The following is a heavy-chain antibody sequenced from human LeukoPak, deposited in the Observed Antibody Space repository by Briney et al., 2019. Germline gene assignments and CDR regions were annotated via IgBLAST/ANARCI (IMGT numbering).Heavy chain of an antibody. V-gene: IGHV3-30-3*01. CDR3: AKDPGELLFNFDY. CDR1: GFTFSSYA. CDR2: ISYDGSNK. J-gene: IGHJ4*02. Sequence: GGSLRLSCAASGFTFSSYAMHWVRQAPGKGLEWVAVISYDGSNKYYADSVKGRFTISRDNSKNTLYLQMNSLRAEDTAVYYCAKDPGELLFNFDYWGQGTLVTVSS. D-gene: IGHD1-26*01.